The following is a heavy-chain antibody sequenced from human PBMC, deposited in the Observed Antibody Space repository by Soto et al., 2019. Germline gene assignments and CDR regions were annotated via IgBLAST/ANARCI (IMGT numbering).Heavy chain of an antibody. Sequence: SETLSLTCTVSGGSVSSGSYYWSWIRQPPGKGLDWFGYIYYSGSTNYNPSLKSRVTISVDTSKNQFSLKLSSVTAADTAVYYCARPAVAAADGFDYWGQGTLVTSPQ. J-gene: IGHJ4*02. CDR2: IYYSGST. CDR1: GGSVSSGSYY. V-gene: IGHV4-61*01. D-gene: IGHD6-25*01. CDR3: ARPAVAAADGFDY.